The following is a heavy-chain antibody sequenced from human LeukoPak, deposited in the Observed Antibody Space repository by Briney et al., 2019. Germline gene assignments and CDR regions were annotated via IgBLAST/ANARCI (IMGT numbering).Heavy chain of an antibody. J-gene: IGHJ5*02. Sequence: GGPLSLSCAASGFTFSSYSMNWVRQAPGKGLEWVSSISSSSSYIYYADSVKGRFTISRDNAKNSLYLQMNSLRAEDTAVYYCARAFSDDYGDVYNWFDPWGQGTLVTVSS. V-gene: IGHV3-21*01. D-gene: IGHD4-17*01. CDR2: ISSSSSYI. CDR1: GFTFSSYS. CDR3: ARAFSDDYGDVYNWFDP.